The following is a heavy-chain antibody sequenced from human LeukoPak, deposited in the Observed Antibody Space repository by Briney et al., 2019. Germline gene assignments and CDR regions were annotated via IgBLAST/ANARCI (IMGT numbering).Heavy chain of an antibody. CDR1: GGSINSADYY. V-gene: IGHV4-39*07. CDR2: MYLSGST. J-gene: IGHJ5*02. CDR3: ARAYNWFDP. Sequence: PSETLSLTCTVAGGSINSADYYRGWIRQPPGKGLEWIGSMYLSGSTYYNPSLKSRVTISVDTSTNQFSLKLSSVTAADTAVYYCARAYNWFDPWGQGTLVTVSS.